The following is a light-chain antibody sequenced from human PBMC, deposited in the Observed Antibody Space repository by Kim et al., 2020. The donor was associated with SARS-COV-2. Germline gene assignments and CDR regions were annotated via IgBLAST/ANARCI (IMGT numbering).Light chain of an antibody. V-gene: IGLV1-51*01. Sequence: KLTLSCSGSSSNTGNNYVSWYQQLPGTAPRLLIYDNNKRPSGIPDRFSGSKSGTSATLGITGLQTGDEADYYCGTWDSSLSVVYVFGTGTKVTVL. J-gene: IGLJ1*01. CDR2: DNN. CDR3: GTWDSSLSVVYV. CDR1: SSNTGNNY.